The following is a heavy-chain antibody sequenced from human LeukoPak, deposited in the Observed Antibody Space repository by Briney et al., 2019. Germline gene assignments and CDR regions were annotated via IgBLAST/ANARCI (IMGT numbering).Heavy chain of an antibody. CDR3: ARDAINAARGWFDP. J-gene: IGHJ5*02. CDR2: ISSGSRYM. Sequence: GGSLRLSCAASGFTFSSYSMNWVRQAPGKGLECVTSISSGSRYMYYADSVKGRFTISRDNAKTSLYLQMNSLRAEDTAIYYCARDAINAARGWFDPWGQGTLVAVSS. D-gene: IGHD5-12*01. V-gene: IGHV3-21*01. CDR1: GFTFSSYS.